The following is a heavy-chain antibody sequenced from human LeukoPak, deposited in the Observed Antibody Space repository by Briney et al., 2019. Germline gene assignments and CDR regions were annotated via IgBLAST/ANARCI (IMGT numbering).Heavy chain of an antibody. D-gene: IGHD4-17*01. J-gene: IGHJ4*02. CDR1: GFTVSSNY. Sequence: GGSLRLSCAVSGFTVSSNYMSWVRQAPGKGLEWVSVMYSGGATYYADSVKGRFTISRHNSKNTLYLQINSLRPEDTAVYYCARGGGDYNPFDYWGQGTPVTVSS. V-gene: IGHV3-53*04. CDR3: ARGGGDYNPFDY. CDR2: MYSGGAT.